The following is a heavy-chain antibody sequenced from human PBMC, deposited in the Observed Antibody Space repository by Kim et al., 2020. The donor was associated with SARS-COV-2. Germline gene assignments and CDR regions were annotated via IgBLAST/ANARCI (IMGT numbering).Heavy chain of an antibody. V-gene: IGHV3-30*04. CDR1: GFTFSSYA. Sequence: GGSLRLSCAASGFTFSSYAMHWVRQAPGKGLEWVAVISYDGSNKYYADSVKGRFTISRDNSKNTLYLQMNSLRAEDTAVYYCARDRTYSGYDLGRLDYWG. CDR3: ARDRTYSGYDLGRLDY. CDR2: ISYDGSNK. J-gene: IGHJ4*01. D-gene: IGHD5-12*01.